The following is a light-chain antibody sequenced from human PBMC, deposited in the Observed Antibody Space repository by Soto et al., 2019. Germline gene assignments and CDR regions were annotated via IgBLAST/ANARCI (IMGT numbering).Light chain of an antibody. J-gene: IGKJ1*01. Sequence: DIQMTQSPSSLSASVGDRVAITCRASQIISNFLNWYQQKPGKAPKFLIYAASSLHSGVPSRFSGSGSGTDFTLTISSLQPEDFATYYCQQSYSTPRTFGQGTKVEIK. V-gene: IGKV1-39*01. CDR2: AAS. CDR3: QQSYSTPRT. CDR1: QIISNF.